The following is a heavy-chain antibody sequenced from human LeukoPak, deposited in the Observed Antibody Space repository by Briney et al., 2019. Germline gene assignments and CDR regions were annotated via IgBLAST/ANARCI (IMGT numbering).Heavy chain of an antibody. V-gene: IGHV3-30*18. D-gene: IGHD1-26*01. Sequence: GGSLRLSCAASGFTFSSYGMHWVRRAPGKGLEWVAVISYDGSNKYYADSVKGRFTISRDNSKNTLYLQMNSLRAEDTAVYYCAKDQRGAFDPWGQGTLVTVSS. J-gene: IGHJ5*02. CDR1: GFTFSSYG. CDR3: AKDQRGAFDP. CDR2: ISYDGSNK.